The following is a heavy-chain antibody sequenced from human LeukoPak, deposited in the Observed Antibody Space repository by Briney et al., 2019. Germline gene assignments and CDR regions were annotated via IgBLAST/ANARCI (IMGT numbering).Heavy chain of an antibody. V-gene: IGHV1-46*01. CDR2: INPSGGST. J-gene: IGHJ4*02. D-gene: IGHD3-22*01. CDR3: ARVMSGYDSSGYSSKMFDY. Sequence: ASGKVSCKASGYTFTSYYMHWVRQAPGQGLEWMGIINPSGGSTSYAQKFQGRVTMTRDTSTSTVYMELSSLRSEDTAVYYCARVMSGYDSSGYSSKMFDYWGQGTLVTVSS. CDR1: GYTFTSYY.